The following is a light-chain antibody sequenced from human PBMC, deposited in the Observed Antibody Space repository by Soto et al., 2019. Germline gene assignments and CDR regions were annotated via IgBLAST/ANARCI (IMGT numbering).Light chain of an antibody. J-gene: IGKJ1*01. Sequence: EIVLTQSPATLSLSPGERATLSCRASQSISNYLAWYQHKPGQAPRLLIYDASRRATGVPARFSGSGSGTDFTHTISSLEPEDFAVYFCQLRSNWPPTWTFGQGTKVEVK. V-gene: IGKV3-11*01. CDR2: DAS. CDR3: QLRSNWPPTWT. CDR1: QSISNY.